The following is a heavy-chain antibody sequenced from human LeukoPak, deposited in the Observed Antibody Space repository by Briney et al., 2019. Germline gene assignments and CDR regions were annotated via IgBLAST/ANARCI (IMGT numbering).Heavy chain of an antibody. CDR3: ARPQSRMDAFDI. Sequence: SETLSLTCTVSGGSISNGDYYWSWIRQPPGKGLEWIGYIYYSGTTYYNPSLRSRVTISVDTSKNQFSLKLSSVTAADTAVYYCARPQSRMDAFDIWGQGTMVTVSS. CDR1: GGSISNGDYY. V-gene: IGHV4-30-4*01. D-gene: IGHD2-15*01. J-gene: IGHJ3*02. CDR2: IYYSGTT.